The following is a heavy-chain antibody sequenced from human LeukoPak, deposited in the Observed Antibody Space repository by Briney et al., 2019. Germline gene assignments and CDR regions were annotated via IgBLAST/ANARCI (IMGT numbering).Heavy chain of an antibody. J-gene: IGHJ3*02. Sequence: GGSLRLSCAASGFTFSSHAMTWVRQAPGRGLEWVSAIRGDGATIFYADSVKGRFTISRDNSKNTLYLQMNSLRAEDTAVYYCARVRRGPSDSGSYYVYDAFDIWGQGTMVTVSS. CDR3: ARVRRGPSDSGSYYVYDAFDI. CDR1: GFTFSSHA. D-gene: IGHD1-26*01. V-gene: IGHV3-23*01. CDR2: IRGDGATI.